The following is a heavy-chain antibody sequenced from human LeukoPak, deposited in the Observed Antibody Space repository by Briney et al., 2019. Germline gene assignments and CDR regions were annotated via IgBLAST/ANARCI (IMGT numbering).Heavy chain of an antibody. CDR2: ISNSGSST. V-gene: IGHV3-23*01. CDR3: ANTMVRGSYNMDV. Sequence: GGSLRLSCAASGFTFTSYAMTWVRQAPGKGREWVSGISNSGSSTYYADSVKGRFTSSRDNAKNPLYLQLSSLRAEDTAVYYCANTMVRGSYNMDVWGQGTTVTFSS. J-gene: IGHJ6*02. CDR1: GFTFTSYA. D-gene: IGHD3-10*01.